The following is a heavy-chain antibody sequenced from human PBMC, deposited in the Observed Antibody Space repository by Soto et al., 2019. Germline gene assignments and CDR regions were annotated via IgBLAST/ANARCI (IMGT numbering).Heavy chain of an antibody. CDR1: GFTFSSYA. D-gene: IGHD3-22*01. CDR2: ISGSGGST. CDR3: AKEPLPTHDSRYFDY. V-gene: IGHV3-23*01. J-gene: IGHJ4*02. Sequence: GESLKISCAASGFTFSSYAMSWVRQAPGKGLEWVSAISGSGGSTYYADSVKGRFTISRDNSKNTLYLQMNSLRAEDTAVYYCAKEPLPTHDSRYFDYWGQGTLVTVSS.